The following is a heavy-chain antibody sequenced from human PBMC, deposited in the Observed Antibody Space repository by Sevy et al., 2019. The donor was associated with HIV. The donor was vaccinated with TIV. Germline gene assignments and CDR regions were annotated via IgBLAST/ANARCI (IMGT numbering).Heavy chain of an antibody. Sequence: ASVKVSCKASGGTFSSYAISWVRQAPGQGLEWMGGIIPIFGTANYAQKFQGRVTITADESTGTAYMELGSLRSEDTAVYYCAGGGFVRYCSGGSCYSSWFDPWGQGTLVTVSS. D-gene: IGHD2-15*01. J-gene: IGHJ5*02. CDR2: IIPIFGTA. CDR3: AGGGFVRYCSGGSCYSSWFDP. CDR1: GGTFSSYA. V-gene: IGHV1-69*13.